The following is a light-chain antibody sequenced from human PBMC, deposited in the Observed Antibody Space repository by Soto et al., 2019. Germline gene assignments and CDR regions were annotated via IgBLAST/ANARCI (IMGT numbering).Light chain of an antibody. CDR2: AAS. J-gene: IGKJ4*01. Sequence: EIVLTQSPATLSLSPGERATLSCRASQSVSNYLAWYQQQPGQAPRLLIYAASNRSTGIPARFSGSGSGTDFTITIITLEPEDFAVYHCQQHINLLSFGGGTKVETK. CDR1: QSVSNY. V-gene: IGKV3-11*01. CDR3: QQHINLLS.